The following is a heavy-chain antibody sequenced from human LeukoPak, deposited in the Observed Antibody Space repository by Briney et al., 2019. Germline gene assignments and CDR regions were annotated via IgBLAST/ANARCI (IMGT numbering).Heavy chain of an antibody. V-gene: IGHV3-30*03. D-gene: IGHD1-26*01. J-gene: IGHJ5*02. Sequence: GGSLRLSCAASGFTFSTYGMHWVRQAPGKGLEWVAIISYDGSTKYYADSMKGRFTISRDNSKNTLYLQMNSLRAEDTAVYYCAPATFDSAGELSSWGQGPLVTV. CDR2: ISYDGSTK. CDR1: GFTFSTYG. CDR3: APATFDSAGELSS.